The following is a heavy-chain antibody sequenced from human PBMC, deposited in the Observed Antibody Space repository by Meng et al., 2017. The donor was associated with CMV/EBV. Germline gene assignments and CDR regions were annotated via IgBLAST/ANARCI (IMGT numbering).Heavy chain of an antibody. CDR1: GYSISSGYY. CDR2: IYHSGST. CDR3: ASFPHYYYYGMDV. Sequence: SETLSLTCTVSGYSISSGYYWGWIRQPPGKGLEWIGSIYHSGSTYYNPSLKSRVTISVDTSKNQFSLKLSSVTAADTAVYYCASFPHYYYYGMDVWGQGTTVTVSS. J-gene: IGHJ6*02. V-gene: IGHV4-38-2*02.